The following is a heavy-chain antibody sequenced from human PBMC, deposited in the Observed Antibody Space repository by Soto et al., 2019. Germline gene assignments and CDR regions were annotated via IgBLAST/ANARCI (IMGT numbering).Heavy chain of an antibody. CDR1: GGSISSGGYY. J-gene: IGHJ5*02. V-gene: IGHV4-31*03. CDR3: ARGIAAAGFNWFDP. D-gene: IGHD6-13*01. Sequence: PSETLSLTCTVSGGSISSGGYYWSWIRQHPGKGLEWIGYIYYSGSTYYNPSLKSRVTISVDTSKNQFSLKLSSVTAADTAVYYCARGIAAAGFNWFDPWGQGTPVTVSS. CDR2: IYYSGST.